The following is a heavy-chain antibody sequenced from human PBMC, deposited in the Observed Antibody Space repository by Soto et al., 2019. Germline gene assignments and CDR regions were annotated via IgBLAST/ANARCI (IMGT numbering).Heavy chain of an antibody. Sequence: EVQLLESGGGLVQPGGSLRLSCAASGFTFSSYAMSWVRQALGKGLEWISAISGSAGRTYYADSVKGRFTISRDNAKNTLYLQMNNLRAEDTAVYYCAKDRSNDVGNWFDPWGQGTLVTVSS. CDR1: GFTFSSYA. D-gene: IGHD4-4*01. J-gene: IGHJ5*02. CDR2: ISGSAGRT. V-gene: IGHV3-23*01. CDR3: AKDRSNDVGNWFDP.